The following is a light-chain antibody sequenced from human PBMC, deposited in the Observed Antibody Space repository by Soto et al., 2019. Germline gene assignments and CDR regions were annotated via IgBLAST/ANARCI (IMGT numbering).Light chain of an antibody. CDR1: QSISSY. V-gene: IGKV1-39*01. Sequence: DIQMTQSPSSLSASVGDRVTITCRASQSISSYLNWYQQKPGKAPKLLIYAASSLQSGVPSRFSGSGSGTDFALTISSLQPDDFATYYCQQSYSTPRTFGQGKKVEIK. J-gene: IGKJ1*01. CDR3: QQSYSTPRT. CDR2: AAS.